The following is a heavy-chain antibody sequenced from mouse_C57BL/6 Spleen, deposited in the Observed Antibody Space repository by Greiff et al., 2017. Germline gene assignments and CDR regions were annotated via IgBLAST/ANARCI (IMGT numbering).Heavy chain of an antibody. Sequence: EVLLVESGGGLVQPGGSLSLSCAASGFTFTDYYMSWVRQPPGQALEWLGFIRNKANGYTTDYSASVKGRFTFSRDYSQSIVYLQMNALRAEDGGTYCCTSLWRRAMDYWGQGTSVAVSS. CDR3: TSLWRRAMDY. J-gene: IGHJ4*01. V-gene: IGHV7-3*01. CDR2: IRNKANGYTT. CDR1: GFTFTDYY. D-gene: IGHD6-1*01.